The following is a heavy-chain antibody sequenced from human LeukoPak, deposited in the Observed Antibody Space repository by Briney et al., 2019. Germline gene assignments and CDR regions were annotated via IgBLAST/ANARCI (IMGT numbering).Heavy chain of an antibody. J-gene: IGHJ5*02. Sequence: GASVKVSCKASGYTFTSYDINWVRQATGQGLEWMGWMNPNSGNTGYAQKFQGRVTMTRNTSISTTYMELSSLRSEDTAVYYCARLTFYSNYVSWFDPWGQGTLVTVSS. CDR1: GYTFTSYD. CDR3: ARLTFYSNYVSWFDP. V-gene: IGHV1-8*01. CDR2: MNPNSGNT. D-gene: IGHD4-11*01.